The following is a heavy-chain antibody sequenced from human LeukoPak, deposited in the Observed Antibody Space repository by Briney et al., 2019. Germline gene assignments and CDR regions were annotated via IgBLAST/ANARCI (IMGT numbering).Heavy chain of an antibody. J-gene: IGHJ4*02. CDR2: ISGSGGST. CDR3: AKYGNGEYYFDY. Sequence: GGSLRLSCAASGFTFSSYTMSWVRQAPGKGLEWVSAISGSGGSTYYADSVKGRFTISRDNSKNTLYLQMNSLRAEDTAVYYCAKYGNGEYYFDYWGQGTLVTVSS. D-gene: IGHD3-10*01. V-gene: IGHV3-23*01. CDR1: GFTFSSYT.